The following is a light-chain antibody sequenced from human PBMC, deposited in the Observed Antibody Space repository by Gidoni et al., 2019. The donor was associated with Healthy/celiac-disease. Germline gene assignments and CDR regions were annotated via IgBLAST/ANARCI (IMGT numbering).Light chain of an antibody. Sequence: DIVMTQSPLSLPVTPGEPASISCRSSQSLLHSNGYNYLDWYLQKPGQSPQLLIYLGSNRASGVPDRFSGSGSGTYSTLKISRVEAEDVGVYYCMQALQTPWTFGQGTKVEIK. CDR2: LGS. CDR3: MQALQTPWT. V-gene: IGKV2-28*01. CDR1: QSLLHSNGYNY. J-gene: IGKJ1*01.